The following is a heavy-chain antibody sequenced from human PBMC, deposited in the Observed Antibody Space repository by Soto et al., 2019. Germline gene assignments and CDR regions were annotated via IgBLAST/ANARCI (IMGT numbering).Heavy chain of an antibody. D-gene: IGHD4-17*01. CDR1: GDSISSSNYH. V-gene: IGHV4-39*01. Sequence: SETLSLTCTVSGDSISSSNYHWGWIRQPPGKGLEWIGSVYYSGSTYYNPSLKSRVTVSIDASQNQISLKLSSLTAADTAVYYCARHKPLHGDYDYWGQGTLVTASS. CDR3: ARHKPLHGDYDY. CDR2: VYYSGST. J-gene: IGHJ4*02.